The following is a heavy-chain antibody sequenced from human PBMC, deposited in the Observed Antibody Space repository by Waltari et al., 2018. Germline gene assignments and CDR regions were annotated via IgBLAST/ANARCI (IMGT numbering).Heavy chain of an antibody. D-gene: IGHD4-4*01. CDR2: ISGSGGST. V-gene: IGHV3-23*01. J-gene: IGHJ6*02. Sequence: EVQLLESGGGLVQPGGSLRLSCAASGFTFSSYAMSWVRQAPGKGLEWVSAISGSGGSTDYADSVKGRFTISRDNSKNTLYLQMNSLRAEDTAVYYCASDGYSNYHYYYYYGMDVWGQGTTVTVSS. CDR3: ASDGYSNYHYYYYYGMDV. CDR1: GFTFSSYA.